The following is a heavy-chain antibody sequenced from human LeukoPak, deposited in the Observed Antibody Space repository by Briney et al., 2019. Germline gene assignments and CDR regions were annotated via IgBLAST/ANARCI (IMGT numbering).Heavy chain of an antibody. Sequence: GGSLRLSCTASGFTFGDYAMSWVRQAPGKGLEWVGFIRSKAYGGTTEYAASVKGRFTISREDSKSIAYLQMNSLKTEDTAVYYCTRESGGYSYGSYYFDYWGQGTLVTVSS. J-gene: IGHJ4*02. CDR3: TRESGGYSYGSYYFDY. D-gene: IGHD5-18*01. V-gene: IGHV3-49*04. CDR2: IRSKAYGGTT. CDR1: GFTFGDYA.